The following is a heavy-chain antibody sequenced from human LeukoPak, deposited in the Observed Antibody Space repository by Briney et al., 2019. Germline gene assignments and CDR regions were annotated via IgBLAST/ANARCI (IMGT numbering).Heavy chain of an antibody. V-gene: IGHV4-59*08. J-gene: IGHJ4*02. D-gene: IGHD6-13*01. CDR3: ARSKTYRSTWNSDC. Sequence: PSETLSLTCTVSGGSISPYYWSWIRQPPGKGLEWIGYISYGGTTNYNPSLKSRLTILLDTSKNQFSLKLSSVTAADTAVYYCARSKTYRSTWNSDCWDQGTLVTVSS. CDR2: ISYGGTT. CDR1: GGSISPYY.